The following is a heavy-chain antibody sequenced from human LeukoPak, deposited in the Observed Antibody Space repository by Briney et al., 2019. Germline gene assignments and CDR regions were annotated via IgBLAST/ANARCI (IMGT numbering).Heavy chain of an antibody. J-gene: IGHJ5*02. Sequence: ASVKVSCKASVYTFTGYYMHWVRQAPGQGLEWMGWINPNSGGTNYAQKFQGRVNMTRDTSISTAYMELSRLRSDDPAVYYCARDATYSSGWYIDPWGQGTLVTVYS. CDR2: INPNSGGT. CDR3: ARDATYSSGWYIDP. V-gene: IGHV1-2*02. D-gene: IGHD6-19*01. CDR1: VYTFTGYY.